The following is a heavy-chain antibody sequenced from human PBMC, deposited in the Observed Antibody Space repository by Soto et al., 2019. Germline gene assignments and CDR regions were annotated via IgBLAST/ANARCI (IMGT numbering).Heavy chain of an antibody. Sequence: GGSLRLSCAASGFTFSSYAMHWVRQAPGKGLEYVSAISSNGGSTYYANSVKGRFTISRDNSKNTLYLQMGSLRAEDMAVYYCARDSSYYGSGSYDYWGQGTLVTVSS. CDR3: ARDSSYYGSGSYDY. CDR2: ISSNGGST. V-gene: IGHV3-64*01. D-gene: IGHD3-10*01. CDR1: GFTFSSYA. J-gene: IGHJ4*02.